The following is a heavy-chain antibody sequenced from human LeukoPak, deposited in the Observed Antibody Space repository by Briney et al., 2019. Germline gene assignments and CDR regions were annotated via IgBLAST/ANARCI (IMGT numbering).Heavy chain of an antibody. V-gene: IGHV3-33*01. D-gene: IGHD2-15*01. CDR1: GFTFSSYG. CDR3: ARDGYCSGGSCYCFDC. Sequence: GRSLRLSCAASGFTFSSYGIHWVRQAPGKGLEWVAVIWYDGITKYYADSVKGRFTISRDNSKSTLYLQMNSLRAEDTAVYYCARDGYCSGGSCYCFDCWGQGTLVTVSS. J-gene: IGHJ4*02. CDR2: IWYDGITK.